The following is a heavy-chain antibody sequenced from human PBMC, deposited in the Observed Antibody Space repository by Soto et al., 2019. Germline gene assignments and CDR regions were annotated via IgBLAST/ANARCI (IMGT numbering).Heavy chain of an antibody. J-gene: IGHJ5*02. Sequence: PSETLSLTCTVSGGSISSYYWSWIRQPPGKGLEWIGYIYYSGSTNYNPSLKSRATISVDTSKNQFSLKLSSVTAADTAVYYCARVGGINWFDPWGQGTLVTVSS. V-gene: IGHV4-59*12. D-gene: IGHD1-20*01. CDR3: ARVGGINWFDP. CDR2: IYYSGST. CDR1: GGSISSYY.